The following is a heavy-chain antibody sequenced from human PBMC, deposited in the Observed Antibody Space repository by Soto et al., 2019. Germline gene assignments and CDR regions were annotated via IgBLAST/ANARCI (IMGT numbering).Heavy chain of an antibody. CDR1: GFTFSSYG. CDR3: ARDRLRYCSGGSCYNFDY. J-gene: IGHJ4*02. CDR2: IWYDGSNK. Sequence: QVQLVESGGGVVQPGRSLRLSCAASGFTFSSYGMHWVRQAPGKGLEWVAVIWYDGSNKYYADSVKGRFTISRDNSKNTRYLQMNSLRAEDTAVYYCARDRLRYCSGGSCYNFDYWGQGTLVTVSS. V-gene: IGHV3-33*01. D-gene: IGHD2-15*01.